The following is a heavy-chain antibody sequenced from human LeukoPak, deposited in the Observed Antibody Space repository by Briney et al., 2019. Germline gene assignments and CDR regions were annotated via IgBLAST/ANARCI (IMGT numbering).Heavy chain of an antibody. CDR2: IKSKTDGGTT. CDR1: GFTFSNAW. CDR3: TTEGVPVVVQDLDY. Sequence: GGSLRLSCAASGFTFSNAWMSWVRQAPGKGLEWVGRIKSKTDGGTTDYAAPVKGRFTISRDDSKNTLYLQMNSLKTEDTAVYHCTTEGVPVVVQDLDYWGQGTLVTVSS. V-gene: IGHV3-15*01. D-gene: IGHD3-22*01. J-gene: IGHJ4*02.